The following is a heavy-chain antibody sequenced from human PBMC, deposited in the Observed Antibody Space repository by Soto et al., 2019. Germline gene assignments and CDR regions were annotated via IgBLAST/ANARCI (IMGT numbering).Heavy chain of an antibody. Sequence: QVQLQESGPGLVKPSETLSLTCTVSGGSISSYYWSWIRQPPGKGLEWIGYIYYSGSTNYTPSLKSRVTISVDTSKNQFSLKLSSVTAADTAVYYCARHTGYCSGGSCYFGWFDPWGQGTLVTVSS. J-gene: IGHJ5*02. CDR1: GGSISSYY. V-gene: IGHV4-59*08. D-gene: IGHD2-15*01. CDR2: IYYSGST. CDR3: ARHTGYCSGGSCYFGWFDP.